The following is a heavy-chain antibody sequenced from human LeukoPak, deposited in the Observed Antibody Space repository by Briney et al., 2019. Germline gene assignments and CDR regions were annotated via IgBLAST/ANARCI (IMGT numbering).Heavy chain of an antibody. CDR1: GGSIGSNY. CDR2: IYYTGGT. D-gene: IGHD6-19*01. CDR3: AKYGNSGWVIDN. Sequence: SETLSLTCTVSGGSIGSNYWTWIRQPPGKGLEYIGYIYYTGGTNYNPSLKSRVTISVDTSKNQFSLKLSSVTAADTAVYFCAKYGNSGWVIDNWGREPWSQSPQ. J-gene: IGHJ4*02. V-gene: IGHV4-59*08.